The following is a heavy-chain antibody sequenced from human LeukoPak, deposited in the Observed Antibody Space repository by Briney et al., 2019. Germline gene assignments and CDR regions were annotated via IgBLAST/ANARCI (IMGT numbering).Heavy chain of an antibody. Sequence: PGRSLRLSCAASGFTFSSYAMHWVRQAPGKGLEWVAVISYDGSNKYYADSVKGRFTISRDNSKNTLYLQMNSLRAEDTAVYHCARDAISFGEPGDYYYYYMDVWGKGTTVTVSS. J-gene: IGHJ6*03. V-gene: IGHV3-30*04. CDR1: GFTFSSYA. CDR3: ARDAISFGEPGDYYYYYMDV. D-gene: IGHD3-10*01. CDR2: ISYDGSNK.